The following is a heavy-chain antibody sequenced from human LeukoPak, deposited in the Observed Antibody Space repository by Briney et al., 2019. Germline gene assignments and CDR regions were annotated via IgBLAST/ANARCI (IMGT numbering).Heavy chain of an antibody. J-gene: IGHJ4*02. D-gene: IGHD3-22*01. CDR3: ARNFYYDSSGYRSPLGY. Sequence: ASVKVSCKASGYTFTSYGISWVRQAPGQGLEWMGWINPNSGGTNYGQKFQGRVTMTTDTSISTAYMELSRLTSDDTAVYYCARNFYYDSSGYRSPLGYWGQGTLVTVSS. CDR1: GYTFTSYG. CDR2: INPNSGGT. V-gene: IGHV1-2*02.